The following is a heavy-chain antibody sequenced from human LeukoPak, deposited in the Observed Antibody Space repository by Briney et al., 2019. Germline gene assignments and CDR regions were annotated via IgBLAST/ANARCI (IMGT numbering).Heavy chain of an antibody. J-gene: IGHJ5*02. V-gene: IGHV1-2*02. Sequence: ASVKVSCKASGYTFTGYYMHWVRQAPGQGLEWKGWINPNSGGTNYAQKFQGRVTMTRDTSISTAYMELSRLRSDDTAVYYCARDSMDYDILTGYYNGWFDPWGQGTLVTVSS. CDR3: ARDSMDYDILTGYYNGWFDP. CDR1: GYTFTGYY. CDR2: INPNSGGT. D-gene: IGHD3-9*01.